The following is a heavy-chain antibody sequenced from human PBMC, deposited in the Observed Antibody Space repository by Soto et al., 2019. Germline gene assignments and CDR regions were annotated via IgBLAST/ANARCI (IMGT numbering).Heavy chain of an antibody. D-gene: IGHD6-13*01. CDR3: ARAKAPLYSSSWYWFDP. V-gene: IGHV4-34*01. Sequence: SETLSLTCAVYGGSFRDYYGSWVRQPPGKGLEWIGQINHSGSTNYNPSLKSRVTISVDTSKNQFSLKLSSVTAADTAVYYCARAKAPLYSSSWYWFDPWGQGTLVTVSS. CDR1: GGSFRDYY. CDR2: INHSGST. J-gene: IGHJ5*02.